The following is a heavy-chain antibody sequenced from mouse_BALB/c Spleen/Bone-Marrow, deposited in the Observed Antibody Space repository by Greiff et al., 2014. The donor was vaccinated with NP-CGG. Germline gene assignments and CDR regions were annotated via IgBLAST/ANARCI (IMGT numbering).Heavy chain of an antibody. CDR1: GFNIKDIY. D-gene: IGHD1-2*01. CDR2: IDPANGDT. J-gene: IGHJ2*01. V-gene: IGHV14-3*02. Sequence: EVKLMESGAELVKPGASVKLSCTASGFNIKDIYMHWVKQRPEQGLEWIGRIDPANGDTKYDPKFQGKVTITADTSSNTAYLQLSSLTSEDTAVYYCARDYGPFDYWGQGTTLTVSS. CDR3: ARDYGPFDY.